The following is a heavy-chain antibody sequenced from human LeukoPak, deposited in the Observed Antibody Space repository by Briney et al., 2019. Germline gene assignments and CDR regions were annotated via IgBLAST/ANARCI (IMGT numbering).Heavy chain of an antibody. CDR3: ARDGPYCSSTSCYYFDY. Sequence: ASVKVSCKASGYTFTSYGISWVRQAPGQGLEWMGWINPNSGGTNYAQKFQGRVTMTRDTSISTAYMELSRLRSDDTAVYYCARDGPYCSSTSCYYFDYWGQGTLVTVSS. D-gene: IGHD2-2*01. CDR1: GYTFTSYG. CDR2: INPNSGGT. J-gene: IGHJ4*02. V-gene: IGHV1-2*02.